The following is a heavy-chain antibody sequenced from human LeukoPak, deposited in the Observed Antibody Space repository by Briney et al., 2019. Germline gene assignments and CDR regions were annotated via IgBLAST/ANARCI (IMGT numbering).Heavy chain of an antibody. D-gene: IGHD4-11*01. CDR2: IYHSGST. CDR3: ARTLDYRSYYFDY. J-gene: IGHJ4*02. V-gene: IGHV4-38-2*02. Sequence: SETLSLSCTVSGYSISSGYYWGWIRQPPGKGLEWIGSIYHSGSTYYNPSLKSRVTISVDTSKNQFSLKLSSVTAADTAVYYCARTLDYRSYYFDYWGQGTLVTVSS. CDR1: GYSISSGYY.